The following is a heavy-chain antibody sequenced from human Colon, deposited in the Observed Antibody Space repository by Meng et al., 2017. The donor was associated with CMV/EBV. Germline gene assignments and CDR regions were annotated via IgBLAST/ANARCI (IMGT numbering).Heavy chain of an antibody. Sequence: LSCAASGFTFSNYAMSWVRQAPGKGLEWVAVISKDGSNKYYTDSVKGRFTLSRDNSKNMLYLQMDTLRAEDTAVYYCAKDRVYGMDVWGQGTTVTVSS. CDR2: ISKDGSNK. CDR3: AKDRVYGMDV. CDR1: GFTFSNYA. V-gene: IGHV3-30-3*01. J-gene: IGHJ6*02.